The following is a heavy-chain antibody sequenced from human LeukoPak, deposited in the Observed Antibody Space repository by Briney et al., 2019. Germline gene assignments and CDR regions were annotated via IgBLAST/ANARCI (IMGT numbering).Heavy chain of an antibody. V-gene: IGHV4-4*02. CDR3: ARGEWFGQTLFDY. CDR1: GAPISSNNW. J-gene: IGHJ4*02. CDR2: IYHSGSI. D-gene: IGHD3-10*01. Sequence: SETLSLTCAVSGAPISSNNWWWSWVRQPPGKGLEWIGEIYHSGSINYNPSLKSRVTISVDTSKNQFSLKLSSVTAADTAVYYCARGEWFGQTLFDYWGQGTLVTVSS.